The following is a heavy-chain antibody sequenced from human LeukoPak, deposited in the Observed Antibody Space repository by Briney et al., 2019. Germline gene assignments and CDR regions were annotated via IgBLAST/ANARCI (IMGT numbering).Heavy chain of an antibody. CDR3: ATAFNSPFYGEN. V-gene: IGHV3-23*01. Sequence: GASLRLSCAASGFIFRNYAMSWVRQAPGKGLEWVSAITGSGDTTFYADSVKGRFTISRDNSKNTLYLQMNSLRAEDTAVYYCATAFNSPFYGENWGQGTLVTVSS. CDR2: ITGSGDTT. J-gene: IGHJ4*02. CDR1: GFIFRNYA. D-gene: IGHD2/OR15-2a*01.